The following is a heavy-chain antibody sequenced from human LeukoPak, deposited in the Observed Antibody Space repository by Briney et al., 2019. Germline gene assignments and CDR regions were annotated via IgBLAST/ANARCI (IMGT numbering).Heavy chain of an antibody. D-gene: IGHD3-22*01. V-gene: IGHV3-21*01. CDR2: ISSSSSYI. J-gene: IGHJ4*02. CDR1: GFTFSSYS. Sequence: HPGGSLRLSCAASGFTFSSYSMNWVRQAPGKGLEWVSSISSSSSYIYYADSVKGRFTTSRDNAKNSLYLQMNSLRAEDTAVYYCARHYYYDSSGYYNPFDYWGQGTLVTVSS. CDR3: ARHYYYDSSGYYNPFDY.